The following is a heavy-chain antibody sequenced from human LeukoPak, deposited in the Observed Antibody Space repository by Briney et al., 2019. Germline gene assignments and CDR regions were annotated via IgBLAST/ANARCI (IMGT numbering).Heavy chain of an antibody. CDR3: AKGSPTVKIVVVVAASYAFDI. J-gene: IGHJ3*02. V-gene: IGHV3-23*01. Sequence: GGSLRLSCVASGFALSANYMSWVRQAPGKGLEWVSAISVSGSYTYYADSVRGRFTISRDNSKNTLYLQMNSLRAEDTAVYYCAKGSPTVKIVVVVAASYAFDIWGQGTMVTVSS. D-gene: IGHD2-15*01. CDR1: GFALSANY. CDR2: ISVSGSYT.